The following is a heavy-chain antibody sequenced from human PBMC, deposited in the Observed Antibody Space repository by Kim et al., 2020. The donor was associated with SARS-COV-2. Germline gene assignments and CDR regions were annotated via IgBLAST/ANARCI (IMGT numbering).Heavy chain of an antibody. CDR3: ARDRWFDP. CDR1: GASISSSY. V-gene: IGHV4-59*01. CDR2: ISYTGTT. J-gene: IGHJ5*02. Sequence: SETLSLTCTVSGASISSSYWSWIRQPPGKGLEWIGYISYTGTTNYNPSLKSRVTISLDTSKTQFSLKLSSVTAADTAVYYCARDRWFDPWGQGTLVTVSS.